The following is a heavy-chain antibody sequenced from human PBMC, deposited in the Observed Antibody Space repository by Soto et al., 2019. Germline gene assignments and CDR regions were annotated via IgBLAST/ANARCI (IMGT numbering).Heavy chain of an antibody. D-gene: IGHD3-3*01. J-gene: IGHJ3*02. Sequence: SVKVSCKASGGTFSSYAISWVRQAPGQGLEWMGGIIPIFGTANYAQKFQGRVTITADKSTSTAHMELSSLRSEDTAVYYCAREPHRVTYYDFWSGYYKYAFDIWGQGTMVTVSS. CDR2: IIPIFGTA. V-gene: IGHV1-69*06. CDR3: AREPHRVTYYDFWSGYYKYAFDI. CDR1: GGTFSSYA.